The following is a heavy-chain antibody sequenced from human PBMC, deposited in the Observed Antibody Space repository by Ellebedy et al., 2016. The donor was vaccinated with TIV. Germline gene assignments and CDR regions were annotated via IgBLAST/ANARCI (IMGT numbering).Heavy chain of an antibody. CDR3: ARDPGGGGYYGDNWFDP. Sequence: PGGSLRLSCAASGFTVSDYFMTWVRQAPGKGLEWVSVIYKNGGTNYTDSVNGRFTITRDDSKNTLYLQMNSLRAEDTAVYYCARDPGGGGYYGDNWFDPWGQGTLVTVSS. V-gene: IGHV3-66*01. CDR2: IYKNGGT. D-gene: IGHD3-10*01. CDR1: GFTVSDYF. J-gene: IGHJ5*02.